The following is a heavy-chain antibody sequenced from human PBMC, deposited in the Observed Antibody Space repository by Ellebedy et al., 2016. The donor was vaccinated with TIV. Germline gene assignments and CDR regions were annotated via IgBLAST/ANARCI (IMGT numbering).Heavy chain of an antibody. V-gene: IGHV5-51*01. D-gene: IGHD7-27*01. CDR3: ARHLTGDGAFDI. CDR1: GYSFTSYW. Sequence: GGSLRLSCKGSGYSFTSYWIGGVRQMPGKGLEWMGIIYPGDSDTRYSPSFQGQVTIPADKSISTAYLQWSSLKASDTAMYYCARHLTGDGAFDIWGQGTMVTVSS. J-gene: IGHJ3*02. CDR2: IYPGDSDT.